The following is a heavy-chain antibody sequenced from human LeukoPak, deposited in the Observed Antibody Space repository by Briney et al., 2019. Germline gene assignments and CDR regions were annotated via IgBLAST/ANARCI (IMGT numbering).Heavy chain of an antibody. CDR3: AREGYDFWSGRYYFDY. CDR2: IWYDGSNK. CDR1: GFTFSSYG. D-gene: IGHD3-3*01. V-gene: IGHV3-33*01. Sequence: PGRSLRLFCAASGFTFSSYGMHWVRQAPGKGLEWVAVIWYDGSNKYYADSVKGRFTISRDNSKNTLYLQMNSLRAEDTAVYYCAREGYDFWSGRYYFDYWGQGTLVTVSS. J-gene: IGHJ4*02.